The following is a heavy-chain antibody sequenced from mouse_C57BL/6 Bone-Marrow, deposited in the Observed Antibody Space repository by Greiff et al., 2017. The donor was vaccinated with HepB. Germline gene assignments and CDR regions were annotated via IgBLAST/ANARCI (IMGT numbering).Heavy chain of an antibody. D-gene: IGHD2-4*01. CDR2: IYPGSGST. J-gene: IGHJ1*03. V-gene: IGHV1-55*01. CDR3: AKEVLYYDYPWYFDV. Sequence: VQLQQPGAELVKPGASVKMSCKASGYTFTSYWITWVKQRPGQGLEWIGDIYPGSGSTNYNEKFKSKATLTVDTSSSTAYMQLSNLTSEDSAVYYCAKEVLYYDYPWYFDVWGTGTTVTVSS. CDR1: GYTFTSYW.